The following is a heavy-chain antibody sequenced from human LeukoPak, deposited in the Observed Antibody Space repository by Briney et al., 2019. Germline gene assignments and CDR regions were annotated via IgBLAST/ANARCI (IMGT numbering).Heavy chain of an antibody. CDR3: ARGSRWYGQDY. CDR2: IYSGGNT. V-gene: IGHV3-66*01. J-gene: IGHJ4*02. CDR1: GFTVSSYY. Sequence: GGSLRLSCAASGFTVSSYYMSWVRQAPGKGLEWVSVIYSGGNTDYADSVKGRFTISRGNSKNTVYLEMNSLRAEDTAVYHCARGSRWYGQDYWGQGTLVTVSS. D-gene: IGHD6-13*01.